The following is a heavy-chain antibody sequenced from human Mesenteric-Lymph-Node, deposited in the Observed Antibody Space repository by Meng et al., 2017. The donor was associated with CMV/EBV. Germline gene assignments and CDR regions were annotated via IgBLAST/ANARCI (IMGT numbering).Heavy chain of an antibody. CDR1: GVSISGSSHC. D-gene: IGHD3-22*01. CDR3: ARGMIVGEFDP. V-gene: IGHV4-39*02. J-gene: IGHJ5*02. Sequence: GSLRLSCTVSGVSISGSSHCWGWIRQPPGMGLEWIGSICSSGITYYNPSLKGRVTISVDTSKKHLSLKMSAVTAADTAVHYCARGMIVGEFDPWGQGTLVTVSS. CDR2: ICSSGIT.